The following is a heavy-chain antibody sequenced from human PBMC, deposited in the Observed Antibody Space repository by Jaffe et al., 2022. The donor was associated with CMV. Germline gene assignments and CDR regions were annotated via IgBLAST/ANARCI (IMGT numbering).Heavy chain of an antibody. J-gene: IGHJ4*02. CDR2: ISAYNGNT. V-gene: IGHV1-18*04. CDR3: ARGRSQSGGTYYLGDY. D-gene: IGHD1-26*01. Sequence: QVQLVQSGAEVKEPGASVKVSCKASGYTFNIYGINWVRQAPGQGLEWMGWISAYNGNTNYAQKFQGRVTMTTDTSASTAYMELRSLRSDDTAVYYCARGRSQSGGTYYLGDYWGQGTLVTVSS. CDR1: GYTFNIYG.